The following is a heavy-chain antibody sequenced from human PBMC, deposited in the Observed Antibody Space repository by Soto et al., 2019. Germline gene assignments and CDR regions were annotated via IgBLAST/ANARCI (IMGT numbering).Heavy chain of an antibody. V-gene: IGHV1-69*06. J-gene: IGHJ4*02. D-gene: IGHD2-21*02. Sequence: QVQLVQSGAEVKKPGSSVKVSCKASGGTFSSYAISWVRQAPGQGLEWMGGIIPIFGTANYAQKFQGRVTRTVDKSTSTAYMELSSLRSEDTAVYYCARAQGGKTYCGGDCYSGGFDYWGQGTLVTVSS. CDR3: ARAQGGKTYCGGDCYSGGFDY. CDR1: GGTFSSYA. CDR2: IIPIFGTA.